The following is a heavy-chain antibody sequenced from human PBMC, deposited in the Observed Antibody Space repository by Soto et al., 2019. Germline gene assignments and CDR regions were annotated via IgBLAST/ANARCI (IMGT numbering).Heavy chain of an antibody. Sequence: GPSVKVSCKASGGTLSSYAISWVRQAPGQGLEWMGGIIPIFGTANYAQKFQGRVTITADESTSTAYMELSSLRSEDTAVYYCARNYDSSGCLGYWGQGTLVTVSS. CDR2: IIPIFGTA. CDR3: ARNYDSSGCLGY. D-gene: IGHD3-22*01. CDR1: GGTLSSYA. V-gene: IGHV1-69*13. J-gene: IGHJ4*02.